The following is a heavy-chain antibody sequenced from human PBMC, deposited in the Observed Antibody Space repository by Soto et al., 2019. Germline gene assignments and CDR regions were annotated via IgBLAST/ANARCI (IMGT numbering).Heavy chain of an antibody. CDR1: GYTFTSYA. D-gene: IGHD6-13*01. CDR2: FNAGNGNT. V-gene: IGHV1-3*01. J-gene: IGHJ6*03. CDR3: ATDRGIAAAGHYYYYMDV. Sequence: GASVRVSCKASGYTFTSYAMHWVRQAPGQRLEWMGWFNAGNGNTKYSQKFQGRVTITGDTSANTAYMELSSLRSEDTAVYYCATDRGIAAAGHYYYYMDVWGKGTTVTVSS.